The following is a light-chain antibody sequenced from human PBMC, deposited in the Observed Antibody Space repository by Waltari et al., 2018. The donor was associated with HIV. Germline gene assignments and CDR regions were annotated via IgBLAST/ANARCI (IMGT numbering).Light chain of an antibody. CDR1: SSNIGNNP. J-gene: IGLJ1*01. CDR3: AAWDDSLNGNV. Sequence: QSVVTQPPSASGTPGQRVTISCSGSSSNIGNNPVHWYQQLPGTAPKLLIYSNNQRPAWVPDRFSGSKSGTSASLAISGLQSEDEADYYCAAWDDSLNGNVFGTGTKVTVL. CDR2: SNN. V-gene: IGLV1-44*01.